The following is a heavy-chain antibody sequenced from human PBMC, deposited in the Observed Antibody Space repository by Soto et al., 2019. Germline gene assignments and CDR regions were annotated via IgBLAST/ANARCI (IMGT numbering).Heavy chain of an antibody. CDR1: GGTFSSYA. D-gene: IGHD6-13*01. J-gene: IGHJ6*02. V-gene: IGHV1-69*13. Sequence: SVKVSCKASGGTFSSYAISWVRQAPGQGLEWMGGIIPIFGTANYAQKFQGRVTITADESTSTAYMELSSLRSEDTAVYYCARGAIAAADYYYYGMDVWGQGTTVTVSS. CDR2: IIPIFGTA. CDR3: ARGAIAAADYYYYGMDV.